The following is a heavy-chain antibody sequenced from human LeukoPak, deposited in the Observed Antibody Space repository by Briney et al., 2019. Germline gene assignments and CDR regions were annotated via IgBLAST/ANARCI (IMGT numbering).Heavy chain of an antibody. V-gene: IGHV3-30*04. Sequence: GGSLRLSCAASGFTFSSYAMHWVRQAPGKGLEWVAVISYDGSNKYYADSVKGRFTISRDNSKNTLYLQMNSLRAEDTAVYYCARAGGGDYGDYYYGMGVWGQGTTVTVSS. D-gene: IGHD4-17*01. J-gene: IGHJ6*02. CDR3: ARAGGGDYGDYYYGMGV. CDR2: ISYDGSNK. CDR1: GFTFSSYA.